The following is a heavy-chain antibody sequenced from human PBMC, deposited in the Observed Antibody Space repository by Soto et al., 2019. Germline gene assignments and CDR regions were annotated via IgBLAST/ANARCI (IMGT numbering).Heavy chain of an antibody. CDR1: GGCISSYY. V-gene: IGHV4-59*04. J-gene: IGHJ6*03. D-gene: IGHD1-7*01. Sequence: SETLSLTCTVSGGCISSYYGSWIRLPPGKGLEWIGCIYYSGSTYYNPSLKSRVTISVDTPKNQFSLHLNSVTPEDTAVYYCAGTTSLQWYYMDVWDKGTTVTVSS. CDR3: AGTTSLQWYYMDV. CDR2: IYYSGST.